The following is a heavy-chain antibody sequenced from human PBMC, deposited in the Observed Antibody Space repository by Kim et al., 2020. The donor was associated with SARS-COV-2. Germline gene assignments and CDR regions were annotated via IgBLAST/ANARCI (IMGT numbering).Heavy chain of an antibody. D-gene: IGHD5-18*01. Sequence: NPSLRSRVTISVDASKNQFSLRLSSLTAADTAVYYGAGGSSGYGATLDYWGQGTLVTVSS. CDR3: AGGSSGYGATLDY. V-gene: IGHV4-59*09. J-gene: IGHJ4*02.